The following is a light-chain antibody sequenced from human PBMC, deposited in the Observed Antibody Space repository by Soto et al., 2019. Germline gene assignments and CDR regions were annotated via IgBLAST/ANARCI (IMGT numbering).Light chain of an antibody. Sequence: QSVLTQSASVSGSPGQSITISCTGTSSDVGAYNYVSWYQQHPRKAPKLMIYEVTNRPSGVSNRFSGSKSGNTASLTISGLQAEDEADYYCSSHTSSNTLIFGGGTKLTVL. V-gene: IGLV2-14*01. CDR2: EVT. CDR1: SSDVGAYNY. CDR3: SSHTSSNTLI. J-gene: IGLJ2*01.